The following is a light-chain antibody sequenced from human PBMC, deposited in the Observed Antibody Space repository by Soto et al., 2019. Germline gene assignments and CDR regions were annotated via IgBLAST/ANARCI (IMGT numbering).Light chain of an antibody. CDR1: SSDVGSYNL. CDR3: CSYAGSSTFLPYV. V-gene: IGLV2-23*02. CDR2: EVS. J-gene: IGLJ1*01. Sequence: QSALTQPASVSGSPGQSITISCTGTSSDVGSYNLVSWYQQHPGKAPKLMIYEVSKRPSGVSNRFSGSKSGNTASLTISGLQAEDEADYYCCSYAGSSTFLPYVFGTGTKLTVL.